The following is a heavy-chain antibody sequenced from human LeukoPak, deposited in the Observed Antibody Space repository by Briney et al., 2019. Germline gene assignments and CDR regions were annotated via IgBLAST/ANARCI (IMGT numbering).Heavy chain of an antibody. Sequence: GGSLRLSCAASGFIVSSYYMTWLRQAPGKGLEWVSVIYSGGSTYYADSVKGRVAISRDNSKNTVFLQMNSVRAEDTAVYYCARSYSNHLFGMDVWGQGTTVTVSS. CDR2: IYSGGST. CDR3: ARSYSNHLFGMDV. D-gene: IGHD4-11*01. V-gene: IGHV3-66*01. CDR1: GFIVSSYY. J-gene: IGHJ6*02.